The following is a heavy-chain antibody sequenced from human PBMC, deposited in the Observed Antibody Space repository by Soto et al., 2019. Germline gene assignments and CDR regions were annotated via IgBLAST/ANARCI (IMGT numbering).Heavy chain of an antibody. CDR3: ARESCTNGVCYTPDFDY. D-gene: IGHD2-8*01. CDR1: GFTFSSYG. V-gene: IGHV3-33*01. J-gene: IGHJ4*02. CDR2: IWYDGSNK. Sequence: GGSLRLSCAASGFTFSSYGMHWVRQAPGKGLEWVAVIWYDGSNKYYADSVKGRFTISRDNSKNTLYLQMNSLRAEDTAVYYCARESCTNGVCYTPDFDYWGQGTLVTVSS.